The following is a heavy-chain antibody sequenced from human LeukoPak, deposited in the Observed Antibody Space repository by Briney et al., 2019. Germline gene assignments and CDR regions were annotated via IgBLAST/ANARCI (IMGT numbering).Heavy chain of an antibody. J-gene: IGHJ5*02. Sequence: GASVKVSCKASGYTFSTYGLMWVRQAPGQGLEWMGWISTNNGDTNYAQKFQGRVTMTTDTSTSTGYMELRSLRSDDTAVYYCARKRCTGDCYLFDPWGQGTLVTVSS. CDR1: GYTFSTYG. D-gene: IGHD2-21*02. CDR2: ISTNNGDT. V-gene: IGHV1-18*01. CDR3: ARKRCTGDCYLFDP.